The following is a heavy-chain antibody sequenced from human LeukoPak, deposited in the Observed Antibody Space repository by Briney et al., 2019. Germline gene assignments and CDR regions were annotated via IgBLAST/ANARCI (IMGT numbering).Heavy chain of an antibody. CDR1: GYTFTSYD. J-gene: IGHJ4*02. CDR3: ARGAYYYDSSGYYYFDY. V-gene: IGHV1-8*01. D-gene: IGHD3-22*01. Sequence: ASVKVSCKASGYTFTSYDINWVRQATGQGLEWMRWMNPNSGNTGYAQKFQGRVTMTRNTSISTAYMELSSLRSEDTAVYYCARGAYYYDSSGYYYFDYWGQGTLVTVSS. CDR2: MNPNSGNT.